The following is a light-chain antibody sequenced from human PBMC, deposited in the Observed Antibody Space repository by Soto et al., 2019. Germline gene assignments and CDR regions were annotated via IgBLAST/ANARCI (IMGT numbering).Light chain of an antibody. CDR2: GAS. Sequence: EIVMTQSLATLSVSPGERVTLPCRASQSVSTHLAWYQQRPGQAPRLLIYGASTRATGVPGRFSGSGSGTEFTLTISSLQSEDFALYFCQQYYDWPPKYTFGQGTKLEIK. V-gene: IGKV3-15*01. CDR1: QSVSTH. CDR3: QQYYDWPPKYT. J-gene: IGKJ2*01.